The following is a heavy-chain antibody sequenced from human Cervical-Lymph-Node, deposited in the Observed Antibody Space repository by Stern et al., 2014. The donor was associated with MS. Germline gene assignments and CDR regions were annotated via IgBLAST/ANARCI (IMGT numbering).Heavy chain of an antibody. CDR1: GYTFTSYG. CDR3: ARDRRFLEWLSITYYYGMDV. Sequence: QVQLVQSGAEVKKPGASVKVSCKASGYTFTSYGISWVRQAPGKGLEWMGWISAYHGNTNYAQKLQGRVTMTTDTATSTAYMELRSLRSDDTAVYYCARDRRFLEWLSITYYYGMDVWGQGTTVTVSS. J-gene: IGHJ6*02. CDR2: ISAYHGNT. V-gene: IGHV1-18*01. D-gene: IGHD3-3*01.